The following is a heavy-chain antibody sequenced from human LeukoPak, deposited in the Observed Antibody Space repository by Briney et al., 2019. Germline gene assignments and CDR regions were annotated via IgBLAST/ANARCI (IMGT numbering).Heavy chain of an antibody. Sequence: SETLSLTCTVSGGSISGSGYYWGWVRQPPGKGLEWIGSIYESGSIYYNPSLKSRVTISVDTSKNQFSLKLSSVTAADTAVYYCARGGRYGRPTAKLPDYWGQGTLVTVSS. CDR3: ARGGRYGRPTAKLPDY. J-gene: IGHJ4*02. CDR1: GGSISGSGYY. V-gene: IGHV4-39*07. D-gene: IGHD1-26*01. CDR2: IYESGSI.